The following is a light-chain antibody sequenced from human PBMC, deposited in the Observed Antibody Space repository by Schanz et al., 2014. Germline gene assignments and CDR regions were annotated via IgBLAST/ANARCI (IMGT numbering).Light chain of an antibody. Sequence: EIVLTQSPGTLSLSPGERATLSCRASQSISSSYLAWYRQKPGQAPRLLIYGASNRATGTPARFSGSGSGTDFTLTISSLEPEDFAVYYCQLRGNWPPWTFGQGTKVEV. CDR3: QLRGNWPPWT. CDR1: QSISSSY. CDR2: GAS. V-gene: IGKV3D-20*02. J-gene: IGKJ1*01.